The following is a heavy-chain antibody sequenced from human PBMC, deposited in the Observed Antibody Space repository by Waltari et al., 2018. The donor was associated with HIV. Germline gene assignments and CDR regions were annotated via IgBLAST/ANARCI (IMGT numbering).Heavy chain of an antibody. CDR1: NGSFRGHS. V-gene: IGHV4-34*02. D-gene: IGHD1-20*01. Sequence: QVQLQQWGAGLLKPSETLSLTCIVHNGSFRGHSWRWVRQPPGKGLEWIGEISLSGSSNYNSSLKSRVTISRDTTNNQFSLKLNSVTAADTAVYFCARHYGLSINGMRGFDYWGQGTLVTVSS. J-gene: IGHJ4*02. CDR2: ISLSGSS. CDR3: ARHYGLSINGMRGFDY.